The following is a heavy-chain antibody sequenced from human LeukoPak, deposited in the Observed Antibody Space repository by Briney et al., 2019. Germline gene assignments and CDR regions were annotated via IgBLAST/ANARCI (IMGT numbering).Heavy chain of an antibody. Sequence: SVKVSCKASGGTFSSYAISWVRQAPGQGLEWMGGIMAIFGTANYAQKFQGRVTITTDESTSTAYMELSSLRSEDTAVYYCARNFITIFGVVGAFDIWGQGTMVTVSS. CDR2: IMAIFGTA. J-gene: IGHJ3*02. CDR3: ARNFITIFGVVGAFDI. CDR1: GGTFSSYA. V-gene: IGHV1-69*05. D-gene: IGHD3-3*01.